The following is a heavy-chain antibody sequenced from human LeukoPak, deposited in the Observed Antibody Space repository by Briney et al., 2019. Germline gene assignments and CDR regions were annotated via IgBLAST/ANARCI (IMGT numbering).Heavy chain of an antibody. Sequence: GGSLRLSCAASGFTFSSYSMNWVRQAPGKGLEWVSSISSSSSYIYYADSVKGRFTISRDNAKNSLYLQMNSLRAEDTAVYYCASFNGPRQYFDYWGQGTLVTVSS. CDR2: ISSSSSYI. CDR3: ASFNGPRQYFDY. J-gene: IGHJ4*02. CDR1: GFTFSSYS. D-gene: IGHD2-8*01. V-gene: IGHV3-21*01.